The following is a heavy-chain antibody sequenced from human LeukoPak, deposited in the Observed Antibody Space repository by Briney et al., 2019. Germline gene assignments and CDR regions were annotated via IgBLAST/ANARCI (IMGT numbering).Heavy chain of an antibody. CDR3: ARDRSEGDIDP. CDR2: IYHSGTT. D-gene: IGHD3-9*01. Sequence: SETLSLTCTVSGYSISSGYYWGWIRPPPGKGLEWIGTIYHSGTTYYNPSLKSRVTISVDTSKNQFSLKLSSVTAADTAVYYCARDRSEGDIDPWGQGTLVTVSS. V-gene: IGHV4-38-2*02. J-gene: IGHJ5*02. CDR1: GYSISSGYY.